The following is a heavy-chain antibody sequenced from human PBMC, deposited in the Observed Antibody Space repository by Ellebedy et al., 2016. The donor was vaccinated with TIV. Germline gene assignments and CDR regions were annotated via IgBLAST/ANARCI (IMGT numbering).Heavy chain of an antibody. D-gene: IGHD2-15*01. CDR1: GFTFSSYG. CDR2: IRYDGSNK. V-gene: IGHV3-30*02. J-gene: IGHJ4*02. Sequence: PGGSLRLSCAASGFTFSSYGMHWVRQAPGKGLEWVAFIRYDGSNKYYADSVKGRFTISRDNSKNTLYLQMNSLRAEDTAVYYCARGGVVVVAVVDYWGQGTLVTVSS. CDR3: ARGGVVVVAVVDY.